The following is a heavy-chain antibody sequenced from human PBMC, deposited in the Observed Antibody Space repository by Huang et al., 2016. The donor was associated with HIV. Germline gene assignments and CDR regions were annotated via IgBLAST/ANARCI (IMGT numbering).Heavy chain of an antibody. V-gene: IGHV4-34*01. CDR3: ARSRRDGSSDAFDV. Sequence: QVQLQQWGAGLVKPSETLYLTCAVYGESFSGHFWRWIRQPPGTGLQLTGEINHSGSTNSSPHLKILITMSVDTSKKQFPLKLKSVTAADTAVYFCARSRRDGSSDAFDVWGQGSMVTVS. CDR1: GESFSGHF. D-gene: IGHD6-25*01. J-gene: IGHJ3*01. CDR2: INHSGST.